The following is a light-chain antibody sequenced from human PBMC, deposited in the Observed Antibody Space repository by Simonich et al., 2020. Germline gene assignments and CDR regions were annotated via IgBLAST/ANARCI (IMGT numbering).Light chain of an antibody. V-gene: IGKV1-9*01. CDR1: QGLSSY. CDR3: QQLNSYPIT. Sequence: DIQLTQSPSFLSASVGDRVTITCRASQGLSSYFARYQQKPGKAPKLLIYAASTLQSGVPSRFSGSGSGTEFTLTISSLQPEDFATYYCQQLNSYPITFGQGTRLEIK. J-gene: IGKJ5*01. CDR2: AAS.